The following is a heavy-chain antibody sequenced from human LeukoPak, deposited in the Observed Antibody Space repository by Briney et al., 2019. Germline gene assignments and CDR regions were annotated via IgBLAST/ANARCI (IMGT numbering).Heavy chain of an antibody. CDR1: GFNFKFYS. D-gene: IGHD3-10*01. J-gene: IGHJ4*02. CDR2: ITSTSSDV. CDR3: ARAAGHYFDY. Sequence: GGSLRLSCAAAGFNFKFYSMNWVRQAPGKGPEWVSFITSTSSDVFYADSVKGRFTVSRDNARNSLYLQMNNLRAEDTAVYYCARAAGHYFDYWGQGSLVTVSS. V-gene: IGHV3-21*01.